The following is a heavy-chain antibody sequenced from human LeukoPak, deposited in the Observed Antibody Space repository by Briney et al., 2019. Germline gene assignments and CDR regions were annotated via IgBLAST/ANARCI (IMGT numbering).Heavy chain of an antibody. CDR3: ARQGRHYGSNWFDP. V-gene: IGHV4-39*01. CDR2: ISYSGST. CDR1: GDSFSRRSSY. J-gene: IGHJ5*02. Sequence: PSETLSLTCTASGDSFSRRSSYWGWLRQPPGKGLEWIGSISYSGSTSYNPSLKSRVTISVDTSKNQFSLKLSSVTAADTAVYYCARQGRHYGSNWFDPWGQGTLVTVSS. D-gene: IGHD3-10*01.